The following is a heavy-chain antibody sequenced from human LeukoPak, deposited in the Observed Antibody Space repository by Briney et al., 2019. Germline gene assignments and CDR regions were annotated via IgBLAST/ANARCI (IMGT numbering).Heavy chain of an antibody. D-gene: IGHD3-22*01. CDR2: ISHHGNNK. CDR1: GFTFSNHA. J-gene: IGHJ4*02. Sequence: GGSLRLSCAASGFTFSNHAMHWVRQAPGKGLEWMSLISHHGNNKYYTDSVKGRVSISRDNSRDTLYLQMSSLRPEDTALYYCAKDQVYYYDSSGYAWGQGTLVTVSS. CDR3: AKDQVYYYDSSGYA. V-gene: IGHV3-30*04.